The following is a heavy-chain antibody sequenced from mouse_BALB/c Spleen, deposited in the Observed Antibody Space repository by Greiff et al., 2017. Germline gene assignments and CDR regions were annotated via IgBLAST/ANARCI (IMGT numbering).Heavy chain of an antibody. D-gene: IGHD1-2*01. V-gene: IGHV5-6-5*01. CDR2: ISSGGST. J-gene: IGHJ4*01. CDR1: GFTFSSYA. Sequence: EVKVVESGGGLVKPGGSLKLSCAASGFTFSSYAMSWVRQTPEKRLEWVASISSGGSTYYPDSVKGRFTISRDNARNILYLQMSSLRSEDTAMYYCARGWGTRATGAMDDWGQGTSVTVSS. CDR3: ARGWGTRATGAMDD.